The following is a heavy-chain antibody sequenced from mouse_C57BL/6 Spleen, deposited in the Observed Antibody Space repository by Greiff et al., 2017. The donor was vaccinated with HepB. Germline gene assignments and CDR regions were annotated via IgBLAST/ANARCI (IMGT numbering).Heavy chain of an antibody. J-gene: IGHJ1*03. D-gene: IGHD4-1*01. CDR1: GYAFSSSW. CDR3: ARLTGPRYFDV. Sequence: VQLQQSGPELVKPGASVKISCKASGYAFSSSWMNWVKQRPGKGLEWIGRIYPGDGDTNYNGKFKGKATLTADKSSTTAYMQLSSLTSEDSAVYVCARLTGPRYFDVWGTGTTVTVSS. V-gene: IGHV1-82*01. CDR2: IYPGDGDT.